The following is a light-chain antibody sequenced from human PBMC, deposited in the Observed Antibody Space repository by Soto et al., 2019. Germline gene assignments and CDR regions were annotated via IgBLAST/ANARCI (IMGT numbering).Light chain of an antibody. CDR3: SSYTSRNTLV. V-gene: IGLV2-14*01. CDR1: SADIGDSKY. J-gene: IGLJ2*01. Sequence: QSVLTQPASVSGSPGQSITISCSGASADIGDSKYVSWYQQHPGKVPKLIIFEVTDRPSGVSDRFSGSKSGNTASLTISGLQAEDEADYYCSSYTSRNTLVFGGGTKLTVL. CDR2: EVT.